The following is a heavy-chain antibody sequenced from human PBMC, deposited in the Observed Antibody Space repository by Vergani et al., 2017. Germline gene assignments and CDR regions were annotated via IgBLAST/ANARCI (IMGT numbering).Heavy chain of an antibody. Sequence: EVQLLESGGGLVQPGGSLRLSCAASGFTFSSYAMSWVRQAPGKGLEWVSAISGSGGSTYYADAVKGRLTISRENAKNTLYLQMNSLRAEDTDVYYCAKVRLTGWLYGSSGYGPTDAFDIWGQGTMVTVSS. CDR2: ISGSGGST. J-gene: IGHJ3*02. D-gene: IGHD3-22*01. V-gene: IGHV3-23*01. CDR1: GFTFSSYA. CDR3: AKVRLTGWLYGSSGYGPTDAFDI.